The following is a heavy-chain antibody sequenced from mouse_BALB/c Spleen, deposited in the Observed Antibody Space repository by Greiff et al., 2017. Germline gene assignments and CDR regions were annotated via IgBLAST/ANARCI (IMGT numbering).Heavy chain of an antibody. CDR3: ARREIRCFDV. J-gene: IGHJ1*01. Sequence: EVKLMESGPGLVKPSQSLSLTCTVTGYSITSDYAWNWIRQFPGNKLEWMGYISYSGSTSYNPSLKSRISITRDTSKNQFFLQLNSVTTEDTATYYCARREIRCFDVWGAGTTVTVSS. CDR2: ISYSGST. D-gene: IGHD5-1-1*01. CDR1: GYSITSDYA. V-gene: IGHV3-2*02.